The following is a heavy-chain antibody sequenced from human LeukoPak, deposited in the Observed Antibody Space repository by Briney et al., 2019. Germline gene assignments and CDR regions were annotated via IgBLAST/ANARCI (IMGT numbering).Heavy chain of an antibody. V-gene: IGHV3-30*18. CDR2: ISYDGSNK. CDR3: AKDPHRQWTGYFDY. CDR1: GFTFSSYG. J-gene: IGHJ4*02. Sequence: PGGSLRLSCAASGFTFSSYGMHRVRQAPGKGLEWVAVISYDGSNKYYADSVKGRFTISRDNSKNTLYLQMNSLRAEDTAVYYCAKDPHRQWTGYFDYWGQGTLVTVSS. D-gene: IGHD6-19*01.